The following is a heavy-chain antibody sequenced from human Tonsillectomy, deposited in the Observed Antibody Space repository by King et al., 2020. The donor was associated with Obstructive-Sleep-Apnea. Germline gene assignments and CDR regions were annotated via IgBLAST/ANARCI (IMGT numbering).Heavy chain of an antibody. D-gene: IGHD6-19*01. J-gene: IGHJ4*02. CDR3: ARDSNPPYGSDWTLRVFDF. Sequence: QVQLVESGAEVKKPGASVRVSCKASGYTFTDYSIHWVRQVPGQGLEWMGWINPSSGGINYAQKFQGRVTVARDTSISTAYMELSGLTSEDTAVYFCARDSNPPYGSDWTLRVFDFWGQGTLVTVSS. CDR1: GYTFTDYS. CDR2: INPSSGGI. V-gene: IGHV1-2*02.